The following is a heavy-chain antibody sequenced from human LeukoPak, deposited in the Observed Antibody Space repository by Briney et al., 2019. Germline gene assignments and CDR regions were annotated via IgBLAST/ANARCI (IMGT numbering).Heavy chain of an antibody. Sequence: GGSLRLSCAASGFTFSTYGMHWVRQSPGKGLEWVAVIWYDGSNKYNADSVKGRFTISRDNSKNMLYLQMNSLRAEDTAVYYCARDSTGWYNFDYWGQGTLVTVSS. V-gene: IGHV3-33*01. J-gene: IGHJ4*02. CDR3: ARDSTGWYNFDY. CDR1: GFTFSTYG. D-gene: IGHD6-19*01. CDR2: IWYDGSNK.